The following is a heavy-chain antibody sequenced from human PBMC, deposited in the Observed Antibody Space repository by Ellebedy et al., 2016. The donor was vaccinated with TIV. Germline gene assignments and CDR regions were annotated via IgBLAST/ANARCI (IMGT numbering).Heavy chain of an antibody. V-gene: IGHV3-66*01. CDR2: ICGGGRT. CDR1: GFTVSNNC. D-gene: IGHD2-15*01. Sequence: GGSLRLSCAASGFTVSNNCMSWVRQAPGKGLEWVSVICGGGRTSYADSVKGRFIISRDNAKNTLYLQMNSLRADDTAVYFCASDGVVVAATTLDYWGQGTLVTVSS. CDR3: ASDGVVVAATTLDY. J-gene: IGHJ4*02.